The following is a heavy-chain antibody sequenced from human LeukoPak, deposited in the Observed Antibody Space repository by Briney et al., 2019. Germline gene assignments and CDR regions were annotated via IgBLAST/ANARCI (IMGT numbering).Heavy chain of an antibody. CDR2: IIPIFGTA. V-gene: IGHV1-69*06. Sequence: GASVKVSCKASGGTFSSYAISWVRQAPGQGLEWMGGIIPIFGTANYAQKFQGRVTITADKSTSTAYMELSSLRSEDTAVYYCAREWDYDFWSGYKGGYFDYWGQGTLVTVSS. D-gene: IGHD3-3*01. J-gene: IGHJ4*02. CDR1: GGTFSSYA. CDR3: AREWDYDFWSGYKGGYFDY.